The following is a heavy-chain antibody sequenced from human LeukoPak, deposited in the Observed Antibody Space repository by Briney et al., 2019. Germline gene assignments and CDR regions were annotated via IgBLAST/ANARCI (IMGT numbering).Heavy chain of an antibody. V-gene: IGHV1-69*04. J-gene: IGHJ5*02. CDR3: ARDIYYDSSGYSISFDP. D-gene: IGHD3-22*01. Sequence: GASVKVSCKASGGTFSSYAISWVRQAPGQGLEWMGRIIPIFGIANYAQKFQGRVTITADKSTSTAYMELSSLRSEDTAVYYCARDIYYDSSGYSISFDPWGQGTLVTVSP. CDR1: GGTFSSYA. CDR2: IIPIFGIA.